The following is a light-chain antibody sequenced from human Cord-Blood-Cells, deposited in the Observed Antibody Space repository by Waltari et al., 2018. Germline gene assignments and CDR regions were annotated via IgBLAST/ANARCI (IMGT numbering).Light chain of an antibody. J-gene: IGLJ3*02. Sequence: QSALTQPASVSGSPGQSITISCTGTSSDVGSYNLVSWYQQHTGKDPKLMIYEGSKRRSGVSNRFSGSKSGNTASLTISGLQAEDEADYYCCSYAGSSTSWVFGGGTKLTVL. CDR2: EGS. CDR1: SSDVGSYNL. V-gene: IGLV2-23*01. CDR3: CSYAGSSTSWV.